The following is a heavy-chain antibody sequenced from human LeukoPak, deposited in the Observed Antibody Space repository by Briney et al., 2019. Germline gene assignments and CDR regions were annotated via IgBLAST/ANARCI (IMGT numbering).Heavy chain of an antibody. D-gene: IGHD2-15*01. CDR2: IISSSSYI. J-gene: IGHJ4*02. CDR3: ARDPQYCSGGSCYSFDY. V-gene: IGHV3-21*01. CDR1: GFTFTSYA. Sequence: GXLRLSXAASGFTFTSYAMSWVRQAPGKGLEWVSSIISSSSYIYYADSVKGRFTISRDNAKNSLYLQMNSLRAEDTAVYYCARDPQYCSGGSCYSFDYWGQGTLVTVSS.